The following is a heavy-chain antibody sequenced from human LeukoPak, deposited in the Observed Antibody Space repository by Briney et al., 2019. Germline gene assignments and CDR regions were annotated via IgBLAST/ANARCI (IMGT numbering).Heavy chain of an antibody. V-gene: IGHV3-66*01. CDR2: IYSGGST. Sequence: GRSLRLSCAASGFTVSSNYMSWVRQAPGKGLEWVSVIYSGGSTYYADSVKGGFTISRDNSKNTLYLQMNSLRAEDTAVYYCARVGLYFDWLPPDFDYWGQGTLVTVSS. CDR1: GFTVSSNY. CDR3: ARVGLYFDWLPPDFDY. J-gene: IGHJ4*02. D-gene: IGHD3-9*01.